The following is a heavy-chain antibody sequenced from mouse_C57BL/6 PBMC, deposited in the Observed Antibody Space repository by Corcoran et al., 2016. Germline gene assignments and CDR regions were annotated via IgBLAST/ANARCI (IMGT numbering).Heavy chain of an antibody. Sequence: EVQLHQSGPELVKPGASVKISCTASGYTFTDYYMNWVKQSHGKSLEWIGDINPNNGGTSYNQKFKGKATLTVDKSSSTAYMELRSLTSEDSAVYYCASYEFAYWGQGTLVTVSA. CDR3: ASYEFAY. CDR2: INPNNGGT. D-gene: IGHD1-1*01. J-gene: IGHJ3*01. V-gene: IGHV1-26*01. CDR1: GYTFTDYY.